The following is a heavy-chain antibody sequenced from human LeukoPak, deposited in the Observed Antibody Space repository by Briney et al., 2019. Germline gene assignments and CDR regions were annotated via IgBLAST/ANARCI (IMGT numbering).Heavy chain of an antibody. Sequence: GGSLRLSCAASGFTFSSYAMTWVRQAPGKGLEWVAVISYDGSNKYYADSVKGRFTISRDNSRNTLYLQMNSLRAEDTAVYYCARGSGSYSIPPLYYYYGMDVWGQGTTVTVSS. CDR2: ISYDGSNK. CDR3: ARGSGSYSIPPLYYYYGMDV. V-gene: IGHV3-30-3*01. J-gene: IGHJ6*02. D-gene: IGHD1-26*01. CDR1: GFTFSSYA.